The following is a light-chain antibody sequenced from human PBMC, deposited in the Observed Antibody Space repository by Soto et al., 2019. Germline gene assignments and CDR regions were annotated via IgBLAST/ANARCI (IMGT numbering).Light chain of an antibody. Sequence: DIQMTQSPSTLSASVGDRVTVTCRASQSMSDWLAWYQQKPGKAPKLLIYKASSLESGVPSRFSGSGSGTEFTLTISSLQPDDFATYYCQQYATVWTFGQGTKVEL. CDR1: QSMSDW. V-gene: IGKV1-5*03. CDR2: KAS. J-gene: IGKJ1*01. CDR3: QQYATVWT.